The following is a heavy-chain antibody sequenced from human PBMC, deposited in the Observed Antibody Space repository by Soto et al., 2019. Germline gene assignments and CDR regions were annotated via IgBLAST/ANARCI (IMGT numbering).Heavy chain of an antibody. D-gene: IGHD3-3*01. CDR3: ARDRITIFGVVITYFDY. CDR2: ISAYNGNT. J-gene: IGHJ4*02. CDR1: GYTFTSYG. V-gene: IGHV1-18*01. Sequence: QVQLVQSGAEVKKPGASVKVSCKASGYTFTSYGISWVRQAPGQGLEWMGWISAYNGNTNYAQKIQGRVTMTTDTSTSTAYMELRSLRSDDTAVYYCARDRITIFGVVITYFDYWGQGTLVTVSS.